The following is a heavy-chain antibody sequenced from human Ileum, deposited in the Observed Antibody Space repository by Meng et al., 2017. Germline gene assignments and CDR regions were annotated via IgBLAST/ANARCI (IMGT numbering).Heavy chain of an antibody. J-gene: IGHJ4*02. CDR2: ISQESGRT. CDR3: VRNEGYSLGD. Sequence: VPLQEAGPGLVKPSGTLSLTCACSGDSISSRDWWSWVRQPPGKGLEWIGEISQESGRTNYNPSLKSRVTISLDKSKNQFSLNLNSVTAADTAVYYCVRNEGYSLGDWGQGTLVTVSS. V-gene: IGHV4-4*02. CDR1: GDSISSRDW. D-gene: IGHD2-21*01.